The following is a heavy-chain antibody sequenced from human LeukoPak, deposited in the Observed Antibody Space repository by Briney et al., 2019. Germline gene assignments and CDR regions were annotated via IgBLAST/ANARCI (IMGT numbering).Heavy chain of an antibody. V-gene: IGHV3-21*01. CDR3: ARSAAMFVLDTFDI. J-gene: IGHJ3*02. CDR2: ISSSSSYI. D-gene: IGHD2-2*01. CDR1: GFTFSSYS. Sequence: GGSLRLSCAASGFTFSSYSMNWVRLAPGKGLEWVSSISSSSSYIYYADSVKGRFTISRDNAKNSLYLQMNSLRAEDTAVYYCARSAAMFVLDTFDIWGQGTMVTVSS.